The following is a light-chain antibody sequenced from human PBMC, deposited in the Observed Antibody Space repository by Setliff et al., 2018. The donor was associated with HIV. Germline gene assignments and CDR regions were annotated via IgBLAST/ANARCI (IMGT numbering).Light chain of an antibody. CDR2: EVS. V-gene: IGLV2-14*03. Sequence: QSALTQPASVSGSPGQSISISCSGSHTDIGAYNYVSWYQQHPGKVPRLIIYEVSHRPSGVSDRISGAKSGNTASLFISGLQAEDEATYYCSSYSTSNTLVRFGGGTK. CDR3: SSYSTSNTLVR. J-gene: IGLJ2*01. CDR1: HTDIGAYNY.